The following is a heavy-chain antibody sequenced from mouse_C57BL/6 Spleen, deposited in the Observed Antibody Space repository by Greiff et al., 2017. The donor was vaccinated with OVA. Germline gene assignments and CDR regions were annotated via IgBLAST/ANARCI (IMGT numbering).Heavy chain of an antibody. D-gene: IGHD2-4*01. CDR1: GFSLTSYG. CDR3: ARNDYDGYAMDY. Sequence: VKLKESGPGLVQPSQSLSITCTVSGFSLTSYGVHWFRQSPGKGLEWLGVIWSGGSTDYNAAFISRLSISKDNSKSQVFFKMNSLQADDTAIYYCARNDYDGYAMDYWGQGTSVTVSS. CDR2: IWSGGST. V-gene: IGHV2-2*01. J-gene: IGHJ4*01.